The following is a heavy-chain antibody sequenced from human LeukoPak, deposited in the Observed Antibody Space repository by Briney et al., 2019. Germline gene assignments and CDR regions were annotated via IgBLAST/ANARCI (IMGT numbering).Heavy chain of an antibody. CDR2: INPNNGGT. V-gene: IGHV1-2*02. Sequence: ASVKVSCKASGYTFTGYYMHWVRQAPGQGLEWMGWINPNNGGTNYAQKFQGRVTMTRDTSISTAYMELSRLRSDDTAVYYCAREDYGDYGTIDYWGQGTLVTVSS. D-gene: IGHD4-17*01. J-gene: IGHJ4*02. CDR3: AREDYGDYGTIDY. CDR1: GYTFTGYY.